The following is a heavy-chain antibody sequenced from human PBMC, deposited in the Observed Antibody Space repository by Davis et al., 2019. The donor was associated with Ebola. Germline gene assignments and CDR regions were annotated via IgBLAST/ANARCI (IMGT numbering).Heavy chain of an antibody. CDR2: IYYSGNT. D-gene: IGHD3-22*01. CDR1: GGSISSNNYY. Sequence: SETLSLTCSVSGGSISSNNYYWGWIRQSPGKGLEWIGNIYYSGNTYYNPSLKSRVTISVDKSKNQFSLKLSSVTAADTAVYYCARLVLYYYESSGYYRGGYFDYWGQGTLVTVSS. V-gene: IGHV4-39*07. CDR3: ARLVLYYYESSGYYRGGYFDY. J-gene: IGHJ4*02.